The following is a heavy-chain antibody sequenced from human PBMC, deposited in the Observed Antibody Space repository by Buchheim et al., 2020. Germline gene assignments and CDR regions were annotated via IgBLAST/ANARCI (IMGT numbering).Heavy chain of an antibody. D-gene: IGHD1-26*01. Sequence: QVQLVQSGAEVKKPGASVKVSCKASGYTFTGYYMHWVRQAPGQGLEWMGRINPNSGGTNYAQKFQGRVTMTRDTSISTAYMELSRLRSDDTAVYYCARDLPIVGATTDNYYYGMDVWGQGTT. V-gene: IGHV1-2*06. CDR3: ARDLPIVGATTDNYYYGMDV. CDR1: GYTFTGYY. CDR2: INPNSGGT. J-gene: IGHJ6*02.